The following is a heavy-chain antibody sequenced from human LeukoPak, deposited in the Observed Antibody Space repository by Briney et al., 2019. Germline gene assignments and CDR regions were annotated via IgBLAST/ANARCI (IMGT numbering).Heavy chain of an antibody. CDR1: GFTFSSYG. D-gene: IGHD2-21*02. CDR2: IWYDGSNK. V-gene: IGHV3-33*06. CDR3: AKEMVVTATAFDY. J-gene: IGHJ4*02. Sequence: GRSLRLSCAASGFTFSSYGMHWVRQAPGKGLEWVAVIWYDGSNKYYADSVKGRFTISRDNSKNTLYLQMNSLRAEDTALYYCAKEMVVTATAFDYWGQGTLVTVSS.